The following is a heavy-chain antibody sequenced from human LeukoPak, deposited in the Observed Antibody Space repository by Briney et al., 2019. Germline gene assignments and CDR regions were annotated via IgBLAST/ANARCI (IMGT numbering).Heavy chain of an antibody. D-gene: IGHD4-17*01. J-gene: IGHJ4*02. V-gene: IGHV4-61*09. CDR2: IYHSGST. Sequence: SQTLSLTCTVSGGSISSGSYYWSWIRQPAGKGLEWIGEIYHSGSTNYNPSLKSRVTMSVDKSKNQFSLNLNSVTAADTAVYYCARAGAKQYDDWVHFDYWGQGTLVTVSS. CDR3: ARAGAKQYDDWVHFDY. CDR1: GGSISSGSYY.